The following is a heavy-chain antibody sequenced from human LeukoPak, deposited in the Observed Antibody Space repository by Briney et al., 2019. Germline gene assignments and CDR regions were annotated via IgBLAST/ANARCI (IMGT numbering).Heavy chain of an antibody. CDR3: AREDSYCSSTSCYPPRGYYYYYGMDV. CDR1: GFTLSSYG. CDR2: ISYDGSNT. V-gene: IGHV3-30*03. J-gene: IGHJ6*02. D-gene: IGHD2-2*01. Sequence: GRSLRLSCAASGFTLSSYGMHWVRQAPGKGLEWVAVISYDGSNTYYADSVKGRFTISRDNSENTLYLQMNSLRAEDTAVYYCAREDSYCSSTSCYPPRGYYYYYGMDVWGQGTTVTVSS.